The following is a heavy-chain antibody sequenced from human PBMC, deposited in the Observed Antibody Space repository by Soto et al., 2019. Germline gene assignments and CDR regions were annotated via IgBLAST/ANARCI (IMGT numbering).Heavy chain of an antibody. V-gene: IGHV4-30-4*01. D-gene: IGHD5-18*01. CDR1: GGSISSGDYY. J-gene: IGHJ4*02. CDR2: IYYSGTT. CDR3: AGTAMVTGGFDY. Sequence: SETLSLTCTVSGGSISSGDYYWSWIRQPPGKGLEWIGYIYYSGTTYYNPSLKSRVTISVDTSKNQFSLKLSSVTAADTAVYYCAGTAMVTGGFDYWGQGTLVTVSS.